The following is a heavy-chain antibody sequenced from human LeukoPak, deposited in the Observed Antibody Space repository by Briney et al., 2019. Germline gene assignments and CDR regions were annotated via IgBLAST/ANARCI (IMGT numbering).Heavy chain of an antibody. Sequence: SQTLSLTCAISGDSVSSNRAAWNWIRQSPSRGLEWLGRTYYRSKWYNDYAVSVKSRITINPDTSKNQFSLQLNSVTPEDTAVYYRARGSIAAAGSRDYYGMDVWGQGTTVTVSS. V-gene: IGHV6-1*01. D-gene: IGHD6-13*01. CDR2: TYYRSKWYN. J-gene: IGHJ6*02. CDR1: GDSVSSNRAA. CDR3: ARGSIAAAGSRDYYGMDV.